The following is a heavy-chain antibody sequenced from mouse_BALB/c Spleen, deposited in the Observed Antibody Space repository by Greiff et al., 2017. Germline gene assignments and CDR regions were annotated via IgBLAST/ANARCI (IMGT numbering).Heavy chain of an antibody. CDR2: IWAGGST. CDR3: ARDRAGVRTYFDY. CDR1: GFSLTSYG. Sequence: VKVEESGPGLVAPSQSLSITCTVSGFSLTSYGVHWVRQPPGKGLEWLGVIWAGGSTNYNSALMSRLSISKDNSKSQVFLKMNSLQTDDTAMYYCARDRAGVRTYFDYWGQGTTLTVSS. J-gene: IGHJ2*01. V-gene: IGHV2-9*02. D-gene: IGHD2-14*01.